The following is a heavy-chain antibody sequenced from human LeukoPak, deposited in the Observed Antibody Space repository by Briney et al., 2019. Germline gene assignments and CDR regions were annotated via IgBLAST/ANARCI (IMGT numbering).Heavy chain of an antibody. CDR2: ISGSGGST. Sequence: GGSLRLSCAASRFTFNSYAMSWVRQAPGKGLEWVSAISGSGGSTYYADSVKGRFTISRDNSKNTLYLQMNSLRAEDTAVYYCAKVGYNANFDYWGQGTLVTVSS. J-gene: IGHJ4*02. V-gene: IGHV3-23*01. CDR3: AKVGYNANFDY. CDR1: RFTFNSYA. D-gene: IGHD5-24*01.